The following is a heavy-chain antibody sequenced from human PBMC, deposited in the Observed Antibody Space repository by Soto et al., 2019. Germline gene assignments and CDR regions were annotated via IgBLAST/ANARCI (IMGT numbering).Heavy chain of an antibody. J-gene: IGHJ6*02. CDR2: IDWDDDK. Sequence: SGPTLVNPTQTLTLTCTFSGFSLRTSGLCVSWIRQPPGKALEWLARIDWDDDKFYSTSLKTRLTISKDTSKKQVVLTMTKMDPVDTATYYCARVLRGDTINPPQTDYGMDVWGQGTTVTVSS. D-gene: IGHD3-10*01. V-gene: IGHV2-70*17. CDR1: GFSLRTSGLC. CDR3: ARVLRGDTINPPQTDYGMDV.